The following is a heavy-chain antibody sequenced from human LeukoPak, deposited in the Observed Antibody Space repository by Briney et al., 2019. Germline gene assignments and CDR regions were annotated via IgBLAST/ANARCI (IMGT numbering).Heavy chain of an antibody. CDR1: GFTFSSYA. CDR2: ISGGGGST. CDR3: AKANRIAARHPQYFQH. J-gene: IGHJ1*01. D-gene: IGHD6-6*01. V-gene: IGHV3-23*01. Sequence: QPGGSLRLSCAASGFTFSSYAMSWVRQAPGKGLEWVSAISGGGGSTYYADSVKGRFTISRDNSKNTLYLQMNSLRAEDTAVYYCAKANRIAARHPQYFQHWGQGTLVTVSS.